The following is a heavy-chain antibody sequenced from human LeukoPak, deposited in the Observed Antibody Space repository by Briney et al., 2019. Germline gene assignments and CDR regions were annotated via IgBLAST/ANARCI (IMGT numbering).Heavy chain of an antibody. J-gene: IGHJ4*02. Sequence: ASVKVSCKASGYTFTSYGITWVRQAPGQGLEWMGWISVYNGDTNYAQEFQGRVTMTTETSTSTAYMELRSLISNDTAVYYCASNTGSDSSGYTYWGQGTLVTVSS. D-gene: IGHD3-22*01. CDR2: ISVYNGDT. V-gene: IGHV1-18*01. CDR1: GYTFTSYG. CDR3: ASNTGSDSSGYTY.